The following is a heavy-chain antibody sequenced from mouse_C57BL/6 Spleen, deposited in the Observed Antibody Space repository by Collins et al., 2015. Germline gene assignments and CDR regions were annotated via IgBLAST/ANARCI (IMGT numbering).Heavy chain of an antibody. V-gene: IGHV7-3*02. CDR1: GFTFTDYY. Sequence: EVKLVESGGGLVQPGGPLRLSCATSGFTFTDYYMSWVRQPPGKALEWLGFIRNKANGYTTEYSASVKGRFTISRDNSQSILYLQMNTLRAEDSATYYCARPGYDVWFAYWGQGTLVTVSA. CDR3: ARPGYDVWFAY. CDR2: IRNKANGYTT. J-gene: IGHJ3*01. D-gene: IGHD2-2*01.